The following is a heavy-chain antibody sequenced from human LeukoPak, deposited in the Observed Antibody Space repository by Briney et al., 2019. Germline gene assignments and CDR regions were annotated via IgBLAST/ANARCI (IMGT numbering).Heavy chain of an antibody. CDR2: VFYGVST. J-gene: IGHJ6*03. CDR3: ARLHCSSTSCYDYYYYYMDV. D-gene: IGHD2-2*01. CDR1: GASVSSHY. V-gene: IGHV4-59*08. Sequence: SETLSLTCTLSGASVSSHYWSWLRQPPGEGLEWIGFVFYGVSTFYNPSLRSRVTISVDTSKKQASLKLSSVTAADTGVYYCARLHCSSTSCYDYYYYYMDVWGKGTTVIVSS.